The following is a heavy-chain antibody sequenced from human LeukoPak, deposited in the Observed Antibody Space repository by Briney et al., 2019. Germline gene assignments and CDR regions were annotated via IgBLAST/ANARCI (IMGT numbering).Heavy chain of an antibody. V-gene: IGHV1-2*02. CDR2: INPNSGGT. Sequence: ASVKVSSTASGYTFTGYYMHWVRQAPGQGLEWMGWINPNSGGTNYAQKFQGRVTMTRDTSISTAYMELSRLRSDDTAVYYCAREGVLVVQNAFDIWGQGTMVTVSS. J-gene: IGHJ3*02. D-gene: IGHD2-15*01. CDR3: AREGVLVVQNAFDI. CDR1: GYTFTGYY.